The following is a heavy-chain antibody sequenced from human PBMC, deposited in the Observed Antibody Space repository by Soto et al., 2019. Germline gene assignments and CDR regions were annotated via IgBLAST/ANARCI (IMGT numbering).Heavy chain of an antibody. CDR3: AKARCTTSNCYVPDY. D-gene: IGHD2-8*01. V-gene: IGHV3-23*01. J-gene: IGHJ4*02. CDR1: GFSFSTYT. Sequence: GGSLRLSCAASGFSFSTYTMSWVRRAPGKGLEWVSAISGSGGSPSYADSVQGRFTISRDNPKKTLYLQMNSLRAEDTAVYYCAKARCTTSNCYVPDYWGQGTLVTV. CDR2: ISGSGGSP.